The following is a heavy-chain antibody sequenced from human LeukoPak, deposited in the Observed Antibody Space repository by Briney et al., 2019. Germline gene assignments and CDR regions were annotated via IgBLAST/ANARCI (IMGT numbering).Heavy chain of an antibody. CDR2: ITGGSRTN. CDR1: GFSFDNYA. CDR3: GKVSSRITTAGRIDY. Sequence: PGGSLRLSCVGSGFSFDNYAMTWVRQAPGKGLEWVSSITGGSRTNLYSDSFKERFTISRDDSKATLFLQMSSVRVEDTALYYCGKVSSRITTAGRIDYWGRGVLVTVSS. V-gene: IGHV3-23*01. J-gene: IGHJ4*02. D-gene: IGHD6-6*01.